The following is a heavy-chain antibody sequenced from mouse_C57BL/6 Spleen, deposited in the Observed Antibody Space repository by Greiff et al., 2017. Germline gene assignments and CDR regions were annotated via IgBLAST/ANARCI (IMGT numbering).Heavy chain of an antibody. Sequence: EVQLVESGPGLVKPSQSLSLTCSVTGYSITSGYYWNWIRQFPGNKLEWMGYISYDGSNNYNPSLKNRISITRDTSKNQFFLKLNSVTTEDTATYYCATPRYYYGRDYWGQGTTLTVSS. J-gene: IGHJ2*01. CDR3: ATPRYYYGRDY. CDR2: ISYDGSN. V-gene: IGHV3-6*01. D-gene: IGHD1-1*01. CDR1: GYSITSGYY.